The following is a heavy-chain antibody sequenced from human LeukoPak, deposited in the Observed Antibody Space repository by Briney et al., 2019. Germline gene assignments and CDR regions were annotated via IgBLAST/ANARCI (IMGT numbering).Heavy chain of an antibody. J-gene: IGHJ4*02. V-gene: IGHV3-30*02. CDR2: IRYDGSNK. CDR1: GFTFSSYG. CDR3: AKDRQQRLGDFDY. D-gene: IGHD6-25*01. Sequence: PGGSLRLSCAASGFTFSSYGMHWVRQAPGKGLEWVAFIRYDGSNKYYADSVKGRFTISRDNSKNTLYLQMNSLRAEDTAVYYCAKDRQQRLGDFDYWGQGTLVTVSS.